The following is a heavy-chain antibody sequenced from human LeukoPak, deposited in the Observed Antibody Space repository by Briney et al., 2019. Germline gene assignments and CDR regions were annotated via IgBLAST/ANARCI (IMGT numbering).Heavy chain of an antibody. CDR3: AKDGSVVVAATDNWFDP. V-gene: IGHV3-23*01. Sequence: GGSLRLSCAASGFTFSSYSMNWVRQAPGKGLEWVSAISGSGGSTYYADSVKGRFTISRDNSKNTLYLQMNSLRAEDTAVYYCAKDGSVVVAATDNWFDPWGQGTLVTVSS. J-gene: IGHJ5*02. CDR1: GFTFSSYS. D-gene: IGHD2-15*01. CDR2: ISGSGGST.